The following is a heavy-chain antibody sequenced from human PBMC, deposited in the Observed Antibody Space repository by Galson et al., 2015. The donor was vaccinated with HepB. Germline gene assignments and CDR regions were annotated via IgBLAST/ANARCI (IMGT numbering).Heavy chain of an antibody. CDR3: ARIVGSNYIGWAVDI. Sequence: CAISGDSVSSNSASWNWIRQSPSRGLEWLGRTYYRSKWYNDYAVSVKSRITINPDTSKNQFSLQLNSMIPEDTAVYYCARIVGSNYIGWAVDIWGQGTMVTVSS. CDR2: TYYRSKWYN. V-gene: IGHV6-1*01. J-gene: IGHJ3*02. D-gene: IGHD2-15*01. CDR1: GDSVSSNSAS.